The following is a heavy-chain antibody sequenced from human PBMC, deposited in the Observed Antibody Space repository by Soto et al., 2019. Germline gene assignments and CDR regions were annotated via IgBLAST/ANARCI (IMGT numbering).Heavy chain of an antibody. D-gene: IGHD3-10*01. Sequence: SETLSLTCTVSGGSISSSSYYWGWIRQPPGKGLEWIGSIYYSGSTYYNPSLKSRVTISVDTSKNQFSLKLSSVTAADTAVYYCASGLEPHFDYWGQGTLVTVSS. CDR1: GGSISSSSYY. J-gene: IGHJ4*02. CDR2: IYYSGST. V-gene: IGHV4-39*01. CDR3: ASGLEPHFDY.